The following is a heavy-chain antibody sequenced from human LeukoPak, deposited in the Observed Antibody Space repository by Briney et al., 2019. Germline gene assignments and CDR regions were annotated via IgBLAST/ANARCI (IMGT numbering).Heavy chain of an antibody. CDR3: AKDRPNFHENSGHYYRRDGDS. CDR1: GFTFYMYA. Sequence: TGGSLTLSCQASGFTFYMYAMSWVRQAPGKGLEWVASMCGTAGCTFYPDSVKGRSTISRDNSKNVLYLRMNSLTAEDTAIYYCAKDRPNFHENSGHYYRRDGDSWGQGTLVTVSS. V-gene: IGHV3-23*01. J-gene: IGHJ5*01. D-gene: IGHD3-22*01. CDR2: MCGTAGCT.